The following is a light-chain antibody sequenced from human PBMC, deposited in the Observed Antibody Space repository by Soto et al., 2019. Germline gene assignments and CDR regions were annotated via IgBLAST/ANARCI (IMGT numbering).Light chain of an antibody. CDR2: GTS. Sequence: EIVMTQSPATLSVSPGESATLSCRASQSVSSSYLALYQQKPGQAPRLLIYGTSTRATGIPARFSGSGSGTEYSLTISSLQSEDFALYYWQQYNDWPLTFGGGTKVEFK. V-gene: IGKV3-15*01. CDR1: QSVSSSY. J-gene: IGKJ4*01. CDR3: QQYNDWPLT.